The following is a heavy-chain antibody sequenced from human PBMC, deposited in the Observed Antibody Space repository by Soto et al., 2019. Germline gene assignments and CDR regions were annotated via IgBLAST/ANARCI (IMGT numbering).Heavy chain of an antibody. CDR2: ISGSGGST. CDR3: AKHITIFGGGMDV. D-gene: IGHD3-3*01. V-gene: IGHV3-23*01. J-gene: IGHJ6*02. CDR1: GFTFSSYA. Sequence: LRLSRAASGFTFSSYAMSWVRQAPGKGLEWVSAISGSGGSTYYADSVKGRFTISRDNSKNTLYLQMNSLRAEDTAVYYCAKHITIFGGGMDVWGQGTTVTVSS.